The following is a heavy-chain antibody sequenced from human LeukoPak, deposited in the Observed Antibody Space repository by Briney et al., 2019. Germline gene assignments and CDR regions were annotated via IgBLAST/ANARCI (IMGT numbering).Heavy chain of an antibody. D-gene: IGHD4-17*01. CDR3: ARHGDDYGVEFDY. CDR2: IYYSGST. CDR1: GGSISSGDYY. Sequence: SETLSLTCTVSGGSISSGDYYWSWIRQPPGKGLEWIGYIYYSGSTNYNPSLKSRVTISVDTSKNQFSLKLSSVTAADTAVYYCARHGDDYGVEFDYWGQGTLVTVSS. J-gene: IGHJ4*02. V-gene: IGHV4-30-4*01.